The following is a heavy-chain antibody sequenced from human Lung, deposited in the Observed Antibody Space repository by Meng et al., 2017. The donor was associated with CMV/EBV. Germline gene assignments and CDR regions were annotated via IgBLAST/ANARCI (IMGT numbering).Heavy chain of an antibody. D-gene: IGHD2-21*02. CDR2: VFHTGDT. J-gene: IGHJ5*02. V-gene: IGHV4-59*01. CDR1: GDSMANFY. CDR3: ARGRSCVDGVCYDDHNYFGP. Sequence: LXXNISGDSMANFYWTWIRQPPGKGLEWVGSVFHTGDTKYNSSLKGRLTLSVDTSRKQVSLRLVSLNTADTATYYCARGRSCVDGVCYDDHNYFGPXGQGXLVTVSS.